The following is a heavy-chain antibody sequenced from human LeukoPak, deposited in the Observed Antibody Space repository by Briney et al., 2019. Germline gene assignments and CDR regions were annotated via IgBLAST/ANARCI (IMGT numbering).Heavy chain of an antibody. Sequence: SETLSLTCAVYGGSFSGYYWSWIRQHPGKGLEWIGYIYYSGSTYYNPSLKSRVTISVDTSKNQFSLKLSSVTAADTAVYYCARGSEWGGFDYWGQGTLVTVSS. CDR3: ARGSEWGGFDY. V-gene: IGHV4-31*11. J-gene: IGHJ4*02. CDR1: GGSFSGYY. D-gene: IGHD1-26*01. CDR2: IYYSGST.